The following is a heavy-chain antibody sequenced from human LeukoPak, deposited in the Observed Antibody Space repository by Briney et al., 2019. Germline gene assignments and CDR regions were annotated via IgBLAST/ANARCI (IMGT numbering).Heavy chain of an antibody. CDR2: ISAYNGNT. D-gene: IGHD6-13*01. CDR1: GYTFTSYG. V-gene: IGHV1-18*01. Sequence: ASVKVSCKASGYTFTSYGLSWVRQAPGQGLEWMGWISAYNGNTNYAQKLQGRVTMTTDTSTSTVYMELRSLRSDDTALYYCARESRAAAGTHYYYYYMDVWGKGTTVTVSS. CDR3: ARESRAAAGTHYYYYYMDV. J-gene: IGHJ6*03.